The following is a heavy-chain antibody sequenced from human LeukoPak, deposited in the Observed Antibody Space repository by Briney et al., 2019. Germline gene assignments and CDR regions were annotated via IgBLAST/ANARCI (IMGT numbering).Heavy chain of an antibody. CDR1: GLTFRKST. J-gene: IGHJ3*02. CDR2: ISNSGTFI. Sequence: GGSLRLSCVASGLTFRKSTMNWVRQAPGKGLEWVSSISNSGTFIYYADSVKGRFTISRDNSKSTLFLQMNSLRTDDTSVYFCAKFAYNWNAPDGFDMWGQGTMVIVSS. D-gene: IGHD1-1*01. CDR3: AKFAYNWNAPDGFDM. V-gene: IGHV3-21*01.